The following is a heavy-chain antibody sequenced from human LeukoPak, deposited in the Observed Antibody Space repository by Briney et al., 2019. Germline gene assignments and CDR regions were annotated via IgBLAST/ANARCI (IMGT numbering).Heavy chain of an antibody. J-gene: IGHJ4*02. Sequence: GSLRLSCAASGFTFSSYSMNWVRQAPGKGLEWIGEINHSGSTNYNPSLKSRVTISVDTSKNQFSLKLSSVTAADTAVYYCARERVGYIAALRIFGYWGQGTLVTVSS. CDR2: INHSGST. CDR3: ARERVGYIAALRIFGY. CDR1: GFTFSSYS. V-gene: IGHV4-34*01. D-gene: IGHD6-6*01.